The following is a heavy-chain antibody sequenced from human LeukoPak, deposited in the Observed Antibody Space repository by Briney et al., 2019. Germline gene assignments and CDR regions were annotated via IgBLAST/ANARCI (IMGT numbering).Heavy chain of an antibody. CDR2: INPNSGGT. CDR1: GYTFTGYY. V-gene: IGHV1-2*02. D-gene: IGHD5-18*01. CDR3: ARRAMKRDAFDI. J-gene: IGHJ3*02. Sequence: ASVKVSCKASGYTFTGYYMHWVRQAPGQGLEWMGWINPNSGGTNYAQKFQGRVTMTRDTSISTAYMELSRLRSDDTAVYYCARRAMKRDAFDIWGQGTMVTVSS.